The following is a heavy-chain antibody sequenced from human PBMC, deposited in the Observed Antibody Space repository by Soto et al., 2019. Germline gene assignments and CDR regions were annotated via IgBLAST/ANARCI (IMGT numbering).Heavy chain of an antibody. J-gene: IGHJ3*02. Sequence: SETLSLTCTVSGGSISSYYWSWIRQPPGKGLEWIGYIYYSGSTNYNPSLKSRVTISVDTSKNQFSLKLSSVTAADTAVYYCAREWMATYFGVFDIWGQGTMVTVSS. D-gene: IGHD2-21*01. CDR3: AREWMATYFGVFDI. CDR2: IYYSGST. V-gene: IGHV4-59*01. CDR1: GGSISSYY.